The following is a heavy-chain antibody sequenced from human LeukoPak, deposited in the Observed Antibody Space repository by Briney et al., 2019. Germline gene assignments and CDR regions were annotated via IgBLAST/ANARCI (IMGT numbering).Heavy chain of an antibody. J-gene: IGHJ4*02. Sequence: AGGSLRLSCAASGFTFSSYGMHWVRQAPGKGLEWVAIIWYDGSNKYYADSVKGRFTISRDNSKNTLYLQMNSLRAEDTAVYYCARETDSSGPNYWGQGTLVTVSS. CDR1: GFTFSSYG. V-gene: IGHV3-30*02. CDR3: ARETDSSGPNY. D-gene: IGHD3-22*01. CDR2: IWYDGSNK.